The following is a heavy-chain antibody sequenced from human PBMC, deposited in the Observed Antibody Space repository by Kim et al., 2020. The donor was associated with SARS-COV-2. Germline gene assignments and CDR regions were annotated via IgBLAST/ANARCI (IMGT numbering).Heavy chain of an antibody. V-gene: IGHV3-74*01. CDR1: GFTFSNYW. J-gene: IGHJ6*02. CDR3: ARGNYHGMDV. Sequence: GGSLRLSCSASGFTFSNYWMHWVRQAPGKGLVWVSRINGDGSSTIYADSVKGRFTIARDNAKNTLYLQMNSLGAEDTAVYSCARGNYHGMDVWGQGTTVT. CDR2: INGDGSST.